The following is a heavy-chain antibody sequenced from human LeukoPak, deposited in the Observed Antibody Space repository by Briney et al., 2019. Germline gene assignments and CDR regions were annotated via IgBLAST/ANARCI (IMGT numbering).Heavy chain of an antibody. Sequence: ASVKVSCKASGYTFTGYYMHWVRQAPGQGLEWMGWINPNSGGTNYAQQFQGRVTMTRDTSISTAYMDLSSLRSDDTAVYYCAASSGSFDIWGQGTMVTVSS. CDR1: GYTFTGYY. CDR2: INPNSGGT. V-gene: IGHV1-2*02. CDR3: AASSGSFDI. J-gene: IGHJ3*02. D-gene: IGHD6-19*01.